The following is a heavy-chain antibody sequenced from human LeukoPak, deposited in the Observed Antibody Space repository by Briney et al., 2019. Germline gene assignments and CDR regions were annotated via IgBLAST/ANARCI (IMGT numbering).Heavy chain of an antibody. CDR2: ISSNGGGP. CDR1: GFTFSSYA. J-gene: IGHJ4*02. Sequence: GGSLRLSCSASGFTFSSYAMHWVRQAPGKGREYVSAISSNGGGPYYADSVKGRFTISRDNSKNTLYLQMSSLRAEDTAVYYCAKHLSAMASFDYWGQGTLVTVSS. D-gene: IGHD5-18*01. CDR3: AKHLSAMASFDY. V-gene: IGHV3-64D*06.